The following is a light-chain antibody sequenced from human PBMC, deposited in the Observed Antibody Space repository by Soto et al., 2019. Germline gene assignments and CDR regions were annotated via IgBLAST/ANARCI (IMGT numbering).Light chain of an antibody. J-gene: IGKJ1*01. CDR3: QVYGPSPPIT. CDR1: QSVSSSY. V-gene: IGKV3-20*01. Sequence: EIVLTQSPATLSLSPGERATLSCRASQSVSSSYLAWYQHKPGQAPRLLIYGVSTRATGIPDRFTGSGSGTDFTLTISRLEPEDFAVFYCQVYGPSPPITFGQGTKVDIK. CDR2: GVS.